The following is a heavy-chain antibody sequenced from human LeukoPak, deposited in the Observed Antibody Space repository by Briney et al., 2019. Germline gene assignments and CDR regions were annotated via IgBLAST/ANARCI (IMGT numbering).Heavy chain of an antibody. V-gene: IGHV4-59*01. D-gene: IGHD7-27*01. J-gene: IGHJ3*02. CDR1: GGSISSYY. CDR2: IYYSGST. Sequence: SETLSLTCTVSGGSISSYYWSWLRQPPGKGLEWIGYIYYSGSTNYNPSLKSRVTISIDTSKNQFSLKLSSVTAADTAVYYCARVRQDWGSSDAFDIWGQGTMVTVSS. CDR3: ARVRQDWGSSDAFDI.